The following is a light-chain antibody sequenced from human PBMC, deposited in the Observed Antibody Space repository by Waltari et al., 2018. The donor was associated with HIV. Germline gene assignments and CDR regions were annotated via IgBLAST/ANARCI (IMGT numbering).Light chain of an antibody. CDR3: QQFDSSSPGT. CDR2: GAS. J-gene: IGKJ1*01. V-gene: IGKV3-20*01. Sequence: EIVLTQSPGTLSLSPGETATLSCRASQSVSTTFLAWYQQRPGQAPRLLIKGASNRASAIPDRFSGSGSGSDFTLTITRLQPEDFAVYYCQQFDSSSPGTFGRGTRVE. CDR1: QSVSTTF.